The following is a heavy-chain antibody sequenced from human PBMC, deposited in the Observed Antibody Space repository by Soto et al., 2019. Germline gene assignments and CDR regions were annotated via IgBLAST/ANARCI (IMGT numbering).Heavy chain of an antibody. V-gene: IGHV3-53*01. CDR1: GFSSSGKNY. Sequence: PGGSLRLSCAASGFSSSGKNYLTWVRQAPGKGLEWVSALYSSDGTYYADSVKGRFSVSRDNSKNTFYLQLHSLRPEDTALYFCATWLQREHAFDIWGLGTMVTVSS. J-gene: IGHJ3*02. D-gene: IGHD1-1*01. CDR3: ATWLQREHAFDI. CDR2: LYSSDGT.